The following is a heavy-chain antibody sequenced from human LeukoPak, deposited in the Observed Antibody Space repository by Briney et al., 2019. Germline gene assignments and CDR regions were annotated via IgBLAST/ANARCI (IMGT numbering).Heavy chain of an antibody. CDR1: GYTFTGYY. V-gene: IGHV1-2*02. J-gene: IGHJ1*01. CDR3: ARPSSIAVAGTHFQH. CDR2: INPNSGGT. D-gene: IGHD6-19*01. Sequence: GASVEVSCKASGYTFTGYYMHWVRQAPGQGLEWIGWINPNSGGTNYAQKFQGRVTMTRDTSISTAYMELSRLRSDDTAVYYCARPSSIAVAGTHFQHWGQGTLVTVSS.